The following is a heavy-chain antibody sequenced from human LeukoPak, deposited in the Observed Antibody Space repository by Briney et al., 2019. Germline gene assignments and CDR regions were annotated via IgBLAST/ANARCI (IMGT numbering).Heavy chain of an antibody. CDR3: ARGPTYYYDNSGQFDY. Sequence: ASVKVSCKASGYTFTSYGISWVRQAPGQGREWMGWISAYNGNTNYAQKLQGRVTMTTDTSTSTAYMELRSLRSDDTAVYYCARGPTYYYDNSGQFDYWGQGTLVTVSS. CDR2: ISAYNGNT. D-gene: IGHD3-22*01. J-gene: IGHJ4*02. V-gene: IGHV1-18*01. CDR1: GYTFTSYG.